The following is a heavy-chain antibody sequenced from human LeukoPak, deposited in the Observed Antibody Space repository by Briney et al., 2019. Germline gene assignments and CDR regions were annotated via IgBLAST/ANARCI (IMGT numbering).Heavy chain of an antibody. CDR3: ATGGDVLLWFGELLY. V-gene: IGHV1-2*02. CDR2: INPNSGGT. J-gene: IGHJ4*02. CDR1: GYTFTGYY. Sequence: ASVKVSCKASGYTFTGYYMHWVRQAPGQGLEWMGWINPNSGGTNYAQKFQGRVTMTRDTSISTVYMELSSLRSDDTAVYYCATGGDVLLWFGELLYWGQGTLVTVSS. D-gene: IGHD3-10*01.